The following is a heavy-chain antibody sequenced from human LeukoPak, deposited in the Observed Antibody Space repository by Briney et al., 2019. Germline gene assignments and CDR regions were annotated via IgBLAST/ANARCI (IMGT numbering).Heavy chain of an antibody. CDR3: ARALGYCSSTSCYTGFDP. D-gene: IGHD2-2*02. Sequence: GESLKISCKGSGYSFTSYWIGWVRHMPGKGLECMGIIYPGDSDTRYSPSFQGQVTISADKSISTAYLQWSSLKASDTAMYYCARALGYCSSTSCYTGFDPWGQGTLVTVSS. J-gene: IGHJ5*02. CDR1: GYSFTSYW. CDR2: IYPGDSDT. V-gene: IGHV5-51*01.